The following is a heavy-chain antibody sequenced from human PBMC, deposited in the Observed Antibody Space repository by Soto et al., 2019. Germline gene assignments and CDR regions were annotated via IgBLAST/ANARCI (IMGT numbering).Heavy chain of an antibody. Sequence: SQTLSLTCAISGASVSSNSAAWNWIRQSPSGGLEWLGRTYYRSKWSNEYAVSVKSRITINPDTSKNQFSLQLNSVTPEDTAVYYCARDYGSGYDYFDYWGQGTLVTVSS. V-gene: IGHV6-1*01. CDR2: TYYRSKWSN. CDR3: ARDYGSGYDYFDY. CDR1: GASVSSNSAA. D-gene: IGHD5-12*01. J-gene: IGHJ4*02.